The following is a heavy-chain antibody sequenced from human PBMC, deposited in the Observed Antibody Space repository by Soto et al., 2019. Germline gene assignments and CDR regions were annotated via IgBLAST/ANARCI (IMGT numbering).Heavy chain of an antibody. Sequence: EVQLVESGGGLVKPGGSLTLSCAASGFTFSSYSMNWVRQAPGKGLEWVSSISSSSRHIYYADSVKGRFTISRDNAKKSPYLQMNGLRAEDKAMYFCARAPSDLGEPDHYIPHWGQGTLVAVSS. V-gene: IGHV3-21*01. CDR2: ISSSSRHI. CDR1: GFTFSSYS. J-gene: IGHJ1*01. CDR3: ARAPSDLGEPDHYIPH. D-gene: IGHD1-26*01.